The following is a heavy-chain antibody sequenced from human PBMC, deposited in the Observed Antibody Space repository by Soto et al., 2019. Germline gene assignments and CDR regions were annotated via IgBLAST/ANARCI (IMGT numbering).Heavy chain of an antibody. CDR2: IIPIFGTA. J-gene: IGHJ6*02. V-gene: IGHV1-69*13. Sequence: GASVKVSCKASGGTLSSYAISWVRQAPGQGLEWMGGIIPIFGTANYAQKFQGRVTITADESTSTAYMELSSLRSEDTAVYYCARPDLTMVRYYYGMDVWGQGTTVTVSS. CDR3: ARPDLTMVRYYYGMDV. CDR1: GGTLSSYA. D-gene: IGHD3-10*01.